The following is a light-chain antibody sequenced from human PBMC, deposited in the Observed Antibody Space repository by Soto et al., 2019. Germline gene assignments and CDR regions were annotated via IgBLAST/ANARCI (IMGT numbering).Light chain of an antibody. Sequence: IQMTQSPSSLSASVGDRVTISCRASQSIATYLNWYQQKPGKAPNLLIYEASSLQSGVPSGFSGTGSGTDFTLTISSLQPEDFATYYCQQTYSTPRTFGQGTKVEIK. CDR1: QSIATY. J-gene: IGKJ1*01. V-gene: IGKV1-39*01. CDR3: QQTYSTPRT. CDR2: EAS.